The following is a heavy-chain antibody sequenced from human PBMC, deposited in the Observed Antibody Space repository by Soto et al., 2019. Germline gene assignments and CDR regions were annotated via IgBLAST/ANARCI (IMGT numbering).Heavy chain of an antibody. CDR3: THSPGVYGNYHFDY. CDR2: VSYSGST. D-gene: IGHD3-22*01. V-gene: IGHV4-39*01. J-gene: IGHJ4*02. Sequence: PSETLSLTCTVSGGSISTSCYYWGWIRQPPGKRLEWIGTVSYSGSTYYNPSLKSRLTISIDTSKNQFSLKLSSVTAADTAVYYCTHSPGVYGNYHFDYWGPGTLVTVSS. CDR1: GGSISTSCYY.